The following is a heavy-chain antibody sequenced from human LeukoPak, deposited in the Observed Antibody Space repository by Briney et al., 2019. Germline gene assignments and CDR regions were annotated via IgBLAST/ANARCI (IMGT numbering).Heavy chain of an antibody. CDR1: GFTFSDYY. V-gene: IGHV3-11*06. CDR2: ISSSSSYT. D-gene: IGHD6-13*01. J-gene: IGHJ4*02. CDR3: ARIAAAGYYFDY. Sequence: GGSLRLSCAASGFTFSDYYMSWLRQAPGKGLEWVSYISSSSSYTNYADSVKGRFTISGDNAKNSLYLQMNSLRAEDTAVYYCARIAAAGYYFDYWGQGTLVTVSS.